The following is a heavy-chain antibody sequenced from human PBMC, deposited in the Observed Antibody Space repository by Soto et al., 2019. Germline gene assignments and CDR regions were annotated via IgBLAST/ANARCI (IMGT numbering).Heavy chain of an antibody. CDR1: GDSATSYY. Sequence: QVQGVQSGVGVKRPGASVRLSCKASGDSATSYYLNWVRQAPGQGLDWMGSISPDGYRIKYAQKLQDRASMIRDMSATTVYMGLCSLSPNDSALYYCALAYTATDDAFDVWGLGTMVTVSS. J-gene: IGHJ3*01. V-gene: IGHV1-46*01. D-gene: IGHD2-21*02. CDR3: ALAYTATDDAFDV. CDR2: ISPDGYRI.